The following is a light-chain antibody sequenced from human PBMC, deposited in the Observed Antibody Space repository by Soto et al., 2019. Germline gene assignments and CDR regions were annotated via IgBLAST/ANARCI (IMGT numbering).Light chain of an antibody. Sequence: EIVLTQSPGTLSLSPGERATLSCRASRSVGSIYLAWYQQRPGQAPRLLIYGASNRATGIPVRFSGSGSGTDFTLTISGLEPEDFAVYYCQQYGSSSITFGQGTRLEIK. CDR3: QQYGSSSIT. V-gene: IGKV3-20*01. CDR1: RSVGSIY. CDR2: GAS. J-gene: IGKJ5*01.